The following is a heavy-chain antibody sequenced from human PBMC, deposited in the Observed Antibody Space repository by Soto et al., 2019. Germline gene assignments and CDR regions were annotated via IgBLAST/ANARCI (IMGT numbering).Heavy chain of an antibody. Sequence: GASVKVSCKASGYTFTSYGISWVRQAPGQGLEWMGWISAYNGNTNYAQKLQGRVTMTTDTSTSTAYMELRSLRSDDTAVYYCARTPAAIFGVVSIEWYYYGMDVWGRGPTVTVSS. CDR3: ARTPAAIFGVVSIEWYYYGMDV. CDR2: ISAYNGNT. CDR1: GYTFTSYG. V-gene: IGHV1-18*04. J-gene: IGHJ6*02. D-gene: IGHD3-3*01.